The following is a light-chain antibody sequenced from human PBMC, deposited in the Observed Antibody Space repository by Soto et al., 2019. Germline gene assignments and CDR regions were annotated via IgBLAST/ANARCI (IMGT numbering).Light chain of an antibody. CDR1: SKDSNYA. CDR3: QTWGTGSAIVV. V-gene: IGLV4-69*01. CDR2: VNSGGSH. Sequence: QHVLTQSPSASASLGASVKLTCTLSSKDSNYAIAWHQQQPEKGPRYLMKVNSGGSHIKGDGIPDRFSGSSSGAERYLFISSLQSEDEADYYCQTWGTGSAIVVFGGGTQLTVL. J-gene: IGLJ7*01.